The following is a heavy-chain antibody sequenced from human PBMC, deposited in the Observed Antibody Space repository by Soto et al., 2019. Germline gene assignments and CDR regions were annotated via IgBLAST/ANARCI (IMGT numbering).Heavy chain of an antibody. D-gene: IGHD3-10*01. V-gene: IGHV3-23*01. CDR1: GFTFSVYA. Sequence: EVQLLESGGGLVQPGGSLRLSCATSGFTFSVYAMSWVRQAPGAGLEWVSAISGSGDSTYYADSVKGRFTISRNDSKKTLYLQMNSLRADDPAVYYCAKDYYYFGSGSHFDYWGQGTLVTVSS. CDR3: AKDYYYFGSGSHFDY. CDR2: ISGSGDST. J-gene: IGHJ4*02.